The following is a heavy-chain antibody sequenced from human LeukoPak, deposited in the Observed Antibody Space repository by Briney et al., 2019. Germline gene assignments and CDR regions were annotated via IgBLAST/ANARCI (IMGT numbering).Heavy chain of an antibody. CDR3: ARRAVGYEAPFDY. CDR1: GGSISSYY. D-gene: IGHD5-12*01. Sequence: SETLSLTCTVSGGSISSYYWSWIRQPPGKGLEWIGSIYYSGSTYYNPSLKSRVTISVDTSKNQFSLKLSSVTAADTAVYYCARRAVGYEAPFDYWGQGTLVTVSS. CDR2: IYYSGST. J-gene: IGHJ4*02. V-gene: IGHV4-59*05.